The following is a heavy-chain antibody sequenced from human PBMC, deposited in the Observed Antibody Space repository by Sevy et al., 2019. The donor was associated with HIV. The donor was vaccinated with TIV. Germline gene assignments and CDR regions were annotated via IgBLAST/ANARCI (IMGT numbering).Heavy chain of an antibody. Sequence: ASVKVSCKVSGSTLSQMAMHWVRQAPGKGLEWMATFDPEDAETIYTQKLQGRVTMTEDTSRDTAYMELSNLRYEDTAVYYCATTKDYYESSGEPFDYWGQGTLVTVSS. D-gene: IGHD3-22*01. CDR1: GSTLSQMA. J-gene: IGHJ4*02. CDR2: FDPEDAET. V-gene: IGHV1-24*01. CDR3: ATTKDYYESSGEPFDY.